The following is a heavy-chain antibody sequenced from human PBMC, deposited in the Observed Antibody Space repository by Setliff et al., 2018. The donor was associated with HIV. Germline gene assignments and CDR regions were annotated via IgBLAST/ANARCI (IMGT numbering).Heavy chain of an antibody. V-gene: IGHV1-46*01. CDR2: INPSGGST. Sequence: ASVKVSCKASGYTFTSYYMHWVRQAPGQGLEWMGIINPSGGSTSYAQKFQGRVTITTDESRSIVYMEVSSLRSEDTAVYYCARAPRLTTTCYVPGYWGQGTLVTVSS. D-gene: IGHD2-2*01. CDR3: ARAPRLTTTCYVPGY. CDR1: GYTFTSYY. J-gene: IGHJ4*02.